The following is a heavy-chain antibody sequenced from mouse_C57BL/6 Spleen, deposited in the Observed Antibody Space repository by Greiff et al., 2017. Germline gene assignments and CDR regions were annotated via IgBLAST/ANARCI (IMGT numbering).Heavy chain of an antibody. V-gene: IGHV5-4*03. J-gene: IGHJ4*01. Sequence: EVMLVESGGGLVKPGGSLKLSCAASGFTFSSYAMSWVRQTPEKRLEWVATISDGGSYTYYPDNVKGRFTISRDNAKNNLYLQMSHLKSEDTAMYYCARVELGTGGGAMDYWGQGTSVTVSS. D-gene: IGHD3-3*01. CDR2: ISDGGSYT. CDR3: ARVELGTGGGAMDY. CDR1: GFTFSSYA.